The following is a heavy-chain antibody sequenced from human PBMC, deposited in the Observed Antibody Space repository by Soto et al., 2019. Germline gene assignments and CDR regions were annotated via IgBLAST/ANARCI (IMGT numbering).Heavy chain of an antibody. D-gene: IGHD1-20*01. V-gene: IGHV1-18*01. CDR1: GYTFINYG. Sequence: QVQLVQSGAEVKMPGASVKVSCKASGYTFINYGISWVRQAPGQGLEWMGWISAYNGNLNYAPQIQGRVSMSTDASTTTYYIELRSLRSDDTAVYYCVKDGISGAEPFDIWGQGTMVTVSS. J-gene: IGHJ3*02. CDR3: VKDGISGAEPFDI. CDR2: ISAYNGNL.